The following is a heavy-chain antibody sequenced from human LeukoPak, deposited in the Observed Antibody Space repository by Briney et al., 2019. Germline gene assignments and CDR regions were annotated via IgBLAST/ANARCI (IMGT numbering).Heavy chain of an antibody. CDR1: GFNFSNYD. CDR2: IRYDGSDK. D-gene: IGHD2-21*02. CDR3: AKGDTS. J-gene: IGHJ5*02. V-gene: IGHV3-30*02. Sequence: PGGSLRLSCAASGFNFSNYDMHWVRQAPGKGLEWVAFIRYDGSDKYYADSVKGRFTIFRDNSKNTLYLQMNSLRTEDTAVYYCAKGDTSWGQGTLVTVSS.